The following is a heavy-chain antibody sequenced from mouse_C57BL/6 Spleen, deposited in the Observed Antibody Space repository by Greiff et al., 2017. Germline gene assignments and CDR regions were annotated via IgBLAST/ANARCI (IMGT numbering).Heavy chain of an antibody. CDR2: IYPGDGDT. CDR1: GYAFSSSW. Sequence: QVQLQQSGPELVKPGASVKISCKASGYAFSSSWMNWVKQRPGKGLEWIGRIYPGDGDTNYNGKFKGKATLTADKSSSTAYMQLSSLTSEDSAVYFCARGYDGDYFDYWGQGTTLTVSS. CDR3: ARGYDGDYFDY. V-gene: IGHV1-82*01. D-gene: IGHD2-2*01. J-gene: IGHJ2*01.